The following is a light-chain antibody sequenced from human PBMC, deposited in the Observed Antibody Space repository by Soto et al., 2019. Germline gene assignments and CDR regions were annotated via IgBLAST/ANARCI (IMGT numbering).Light chain of an antibody. CDR3: QQLHGYPLT. J-gene: IGKJ4*01. Sequence: EIVLTQSPGTLSLSPGERATLSCRASQSVSSSYLAWYQQKPGQAPRLLIYGASSRATGIPDRFSGSGSGTDFTLTISRLEPEDFATYYCQQLHGYPLTFGGGTKVEIK. CDR2: GAS. V-gene: IGKV3-20*01. CDR1: QSVSSSY.